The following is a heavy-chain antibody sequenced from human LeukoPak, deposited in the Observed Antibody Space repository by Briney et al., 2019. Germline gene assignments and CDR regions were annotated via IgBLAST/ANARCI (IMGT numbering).Heavy chain of an antibody. V-gene: IGHV1-18*04. CDR2: ISAYNGNT. J-gene: IGHJ5*02. CDR1: GYTFTSYG. CDR3: ARVPLEATMVRGVIPNWFDP. Sequence: ASVKVSCKAHGYTFTSYGISWVRQAPGQGLEWMGWISAYNGNTNYAQKLQGRVTMTTDTSTSTAYMELRSLRSDDTAVYYCARVPLEATMVRGVIPNWFDPWGQGTLVTVSS. D-gene: IGHD3-10*01.